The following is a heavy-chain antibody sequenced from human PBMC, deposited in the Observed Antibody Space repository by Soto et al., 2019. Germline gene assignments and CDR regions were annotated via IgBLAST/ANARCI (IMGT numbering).Heavy chain of an antibody. CDR3: ARFFYDFWSGYYLGWFDP. Sequence: QVQLVQSGAEVKKPGSSVKVSCKASGGTFSSYAISWVRQAPGQGLEWMGGIIPIFGTANYAQKFQGRGTITADESTSTAYMELSSLRSEDTAVYYCARFFYDFWSGYYLGWFDPWGQGTLVTVSS. D-gene: IGHD3-3*01. CDR2: IIPIFGTA. J-gene: IGHJ5*02. V-gene: IGHV1-69*01. CDR1: GGTFSSYA.